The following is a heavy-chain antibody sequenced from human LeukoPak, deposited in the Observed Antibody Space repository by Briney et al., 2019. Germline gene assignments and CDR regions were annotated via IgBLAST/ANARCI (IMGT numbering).Heavy chain of an antibody. CDR2: IYYSGST. D-gene: IGHD5-24*01. Sequence: PSETLSLTCTVSGGSISSSSYYWGWIRQPPGKGLEWVGSIYYSGSTYYNPSLKSRVTISVDTSKNQFSLKLSSVTAADTAVYYCATRERQYGYNGPEDYWGQGTLVTVSS. CDR1: GGSISSSSYY. CDR3: ATRERQYGYNGPEDY. J-gene: IGHJ4*02. V-gene: IGHV4-39*01.